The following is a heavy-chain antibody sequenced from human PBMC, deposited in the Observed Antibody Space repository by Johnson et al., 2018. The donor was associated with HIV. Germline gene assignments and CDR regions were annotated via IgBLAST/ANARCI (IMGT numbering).Heavy chain of an antibody. CDR2: ISNDGSNK. J-gene: IGHJ3*02. V-gene: IGHV3-30*03. CDR3: AREDVSSGDAGTFDI. CDR1: GFTFSSYT. D-gene: IGHD6-19*01. Sequence: QVQLVESGGGLVQPGRSLRLSCAASGFTFSSYTMHWVRQAPGKGLEWVASISNDGSNKFYADSVKGRFTISRDNSRNTLDLQMSSLRPADTAVYYCAREDVSSGDAGTFDIWGQGTMVTVSS.